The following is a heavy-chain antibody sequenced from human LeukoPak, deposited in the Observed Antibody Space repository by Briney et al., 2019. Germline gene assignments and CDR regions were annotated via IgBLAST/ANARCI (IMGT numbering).Heavy chain of an antibody. D-gene: IGHD5-12*01. J-gene: IGHJ3*02. CDR3: ARQGRGAYSGSIGAFDI. Sequence: SETLSLTCAVYGGSFSGYYWSWIRQPPGKGLEWIGEINHSGSTNYNPSLKSRVTISVDTSKNQFSLKLSSVTAADTAVYYCARQGRGAYSGSIGAFDIWGQGTMVTVSS. CDR1: GGSFSGYY. V-gene: IGHV4-34*01. CDR2: INHSGST.